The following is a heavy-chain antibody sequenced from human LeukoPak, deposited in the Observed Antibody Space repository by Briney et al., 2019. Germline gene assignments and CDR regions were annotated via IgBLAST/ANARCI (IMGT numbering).Heavy chain of an antibody. J-gene: IGHJ6*03. CDR3: ARPQNWGYYYYYMDV. V-gene: IGHV3-30*04. CDR1: GFTFSSYA. Sequence: GSLRLSCAASGFTFSSYAMHWVRQAPGKGLEWVAVISYDGSNKYYADSVKGRFTISRDNAKNSLYLQMNSLRAEDTAVYYCARPQNWGYYYYYMDVWGKGTTVTISS. D-gene: IGHD7-27*01. CDR2: ISYDGSNK.